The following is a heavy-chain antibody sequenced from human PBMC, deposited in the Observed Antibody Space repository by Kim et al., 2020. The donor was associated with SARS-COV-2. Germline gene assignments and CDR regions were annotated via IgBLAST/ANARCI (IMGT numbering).Heavy chain of an antibody. CDR3: AKDRGPALTYDILTGLSSFDF. V-gene: IGHV3-30*18. CDR1: GFTFSNYG. D-gene: IGHD3-9*01. J-gene: IGHJ4*02. Sequence: GGSLRLSCAASGFTFSNYGVHWVRQAPGKGLEWVAVISYDGRNKYYVDFVKGRFTISRDNSKNTLDLQMNSLRAEDTAVYYCAKDRGPALTYDILTGLSSFDFWGQGTLVSVSS. CDR2: ISYDGRNK.